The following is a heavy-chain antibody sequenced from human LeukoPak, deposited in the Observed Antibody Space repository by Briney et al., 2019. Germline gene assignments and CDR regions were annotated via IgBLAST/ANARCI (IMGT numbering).Heavy chain of an antibody. CDR3: AREMVEARSYYFDY. V-gene: IGHV4-59*12. J-gene: IGHJ4*02. D-gene: IGHD2-8*01. Sequence: SETLSLTCTASGGSISSYYWSWIRQPPGKGLEWIGYIYYSGSTNYDPSLKSRVTISVDTSKNQFSLKLSSVTAADTAVYYCAREMVEARSYYFDYWGQGTLVTVSS. CDR1: GGSISSYY. CDR2: IYYSGST.